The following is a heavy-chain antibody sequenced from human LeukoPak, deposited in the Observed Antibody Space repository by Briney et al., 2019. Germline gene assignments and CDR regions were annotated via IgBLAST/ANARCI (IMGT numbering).Heavy chain of an antibody. CDR1: GFTFSSYS. D-gene: IGHD2-2*01. CDR3: ARVGDIVVVPAALGGDYFDY. Sequence: GGSLRLSCAASGFTFSSYSMNWVRRAPGKGLEWVSSISSSSSYIYYADSVKGRFTISRDNAKNSLYLQMNSLRAEDTAVYYCARVGDIVVVPAALGGDYFDYWGQGTLVTVSS. CDR2: ISSSSSYI. J-gene: IGHJ4*02. V-gene: IGHV3-21*01.